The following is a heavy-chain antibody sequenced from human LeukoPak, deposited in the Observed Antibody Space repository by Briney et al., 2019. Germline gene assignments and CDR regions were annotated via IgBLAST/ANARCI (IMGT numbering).Heavy chain of an antibody. D-gene: IGHD3-10*01. J-gene: IGHJ4*02. Sequence: GGSLRLSCAASGFIFSSYEVNWVRQIPGKGLEWVSHITTTGITYYADSVKGRFTISRDNAKNSLYLQMNSLRAEDTAVYYCGRYLNYWGQGTLVTVSS. CDR2: ITTTGIT. CDR1: GFIFSSYE. CDR3: GRYLNY. V-gene: IGHV3-48*03.